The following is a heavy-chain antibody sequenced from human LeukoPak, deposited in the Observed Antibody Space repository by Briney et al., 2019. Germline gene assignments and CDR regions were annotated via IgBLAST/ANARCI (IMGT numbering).Heavy chain of an antibody. V-gene: IGHV1-2*02. CDR2: INPNSGGT. CDR1: GYTFTGYY. J-gene: IGHJ4*02. CDR3: ARDLRTVRLGFY. D-gene: IGHD4-17*01. Sequence: ASVKVSCKASGYTFTGYYMHWVRQAPGQGLEWMGWINPNSGGTNYAQKFQGRVTMTRDTSISTAYMELSRLRSDDTGVYYCARDLRTVRLGFYWSQGTPVTVSS.